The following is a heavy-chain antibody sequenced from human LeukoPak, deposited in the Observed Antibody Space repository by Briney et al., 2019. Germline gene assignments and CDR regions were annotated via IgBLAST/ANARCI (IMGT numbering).Heavy chain of an antibody. V-gene: IGHV3-53*01. CDR1: GFTVSSNY. Sequence: PGGSLRLSCAASGFTVSSNYMSWVRQAPGKGLEWVSVIYSGGSTYYADSVKGRFTISRDNAKNTLYLQMNSLGGDDTAFYYCARSAYTSSRLDSWGRGTLVTVSS. CDR3: ARSAYTSSRLDS. J-gene: IGHJ4*02. CDR2: IYSGGST. D-gene: IGHD6-13*01.